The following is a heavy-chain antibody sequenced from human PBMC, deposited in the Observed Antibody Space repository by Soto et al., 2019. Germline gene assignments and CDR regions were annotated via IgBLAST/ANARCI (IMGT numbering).Heavy chain of an antibody. J-gene: IGHJ1*01. D-gene: IGHD6-19*01. CDR3: AKGVPGIAVAGTGYFQH. V-gene: IGHV3-23*01. CDR2: ISGVGGYT. CDR1: GFTFSSYG. Sequence: PGGSLRLSCAASGFTFSSYGMSWVRQAPGKGLEWVSAISGVGGYTYYADSVKGRFTISRDNSKNTLYLQMNSLRAEDTAVYYCAKGVPGIAVAGTGYFQHWGQGTLVTVSS.